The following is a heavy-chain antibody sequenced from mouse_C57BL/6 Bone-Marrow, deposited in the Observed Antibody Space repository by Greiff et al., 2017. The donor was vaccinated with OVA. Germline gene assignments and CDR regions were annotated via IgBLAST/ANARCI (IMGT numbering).Heavy chain of an antibody. CDR1: GYTFTSYW. Sequence: QVQLKQPGAELVRPGSSVKLSCKASGYTFTSYWMHWVKQRPIQGLEWIGNIDPSDSETHYNQKFKDKATLTVDKSSSTAYMQLSSLTSEDSAVYYCAKGYYDYDVGFAYWGQGTLVTVSA. CDR2: IDPSDSET. CDR3: AKGYYDYDVGFAY. J-gene: IGHJ3*01. V-gene: IGHV1-52*01. D-gene: IGHD2-4*01.